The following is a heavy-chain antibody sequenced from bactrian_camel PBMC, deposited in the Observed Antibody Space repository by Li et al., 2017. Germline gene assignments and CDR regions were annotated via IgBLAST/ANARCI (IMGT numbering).Heavy chain of an antibody. V-gene: IGHV3S53*01. J-gene: IGHJ4*01. CDR2: IDSDGST. CDR1: ESTYRSGC. Sequence: VQLVESGGGSVQAGGSLRPSCSASESTYRSGCMGWYREAPGQVREGIAPIDSDGSTTYIDSVKDRFTISRDNDKDTVYLQMNNLNPDDTARYFCTADWGSRSDGHCYGGSGQGTQVTVS. D-gene: IGHD5*01.